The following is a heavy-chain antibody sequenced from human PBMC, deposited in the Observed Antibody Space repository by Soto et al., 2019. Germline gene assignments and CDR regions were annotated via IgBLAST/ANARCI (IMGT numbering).Heavy chain of an antibody. V-gene: IGHV3-33*01. CDR3: ARELAEWALDY. J-gene: IGHJ4*02. D-gene: IGHD2-8*01. CDR2: LWLDGSYK. Sequence: QVQLVESGGGVVQPGRSLRLSCVASGFTFGSYGMHWARQAPGKGLEWVATLWLDGSYKKFAASVRGRFTISRDNSKNTLYLQMNSLRTEDTAVYYCARELAEWALDYWGQGTLVSVSS. CDR1: GFTFGSYG.